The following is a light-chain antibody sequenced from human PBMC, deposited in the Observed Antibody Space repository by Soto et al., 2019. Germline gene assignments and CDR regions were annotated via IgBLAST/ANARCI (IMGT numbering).Light chain of an antibody. CDR2: GAS. CDR3: QQYDTYPWT. V-gene: IGKV1-9*01. J-gene: IGKJ1*01. CDR1: QGISSY. Sequence: DVQLTQSPSFLSASVGDRVTITCRASQGISSYLACYQQKPRKAPEVLIFGASTLQSGVPSRFSGSGSGTEFTLTISSLQPEDFATYYCQQYDTYPWTFGQGTKVDIK.